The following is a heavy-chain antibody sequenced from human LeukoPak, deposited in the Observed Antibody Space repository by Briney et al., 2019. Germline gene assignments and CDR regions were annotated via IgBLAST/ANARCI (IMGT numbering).Heavy chain of an antibody. V-gene: IGHV3-30*02. Sequence: PGGSLRLSCAASGFTYNNYGVHWVRQAPGKGLEWVTFISYDGSDKSYADSVKGRFIISRDNSKKTLYVQMNSLTTDDTAVYYCAKDVSTGWSFDSWGQGTLVTVSS. CDR2: ISYDGSDK. CDR1: GFTYNNYG. CDR3: AKDVSTGWSFDS. J-gene: IGHJ4*02. D-gene: IGHD6-19*01.